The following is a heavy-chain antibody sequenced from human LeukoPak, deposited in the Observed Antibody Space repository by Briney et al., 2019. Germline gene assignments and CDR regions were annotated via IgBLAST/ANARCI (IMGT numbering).Heavy chain of an antibody. CDR3: ARGLDTSGYLSAFDI. V-gene: IGHV3-21*01. J-gene: IGHJ3*02. D-gene: IGHD3-22*01. CDR2: ISSSSSYI. CDR1: GFTFSSYN. Sequence: GGSLRLSCAASGFTFSSYNMNWVRQAPGKGLEWVSSISSSSSYIYYAASLKGRFTISRDNAKNSLYLQMNGLRAEDTAVYFCARGLDTSGYLSAFDIWGQGTMVTVSS.